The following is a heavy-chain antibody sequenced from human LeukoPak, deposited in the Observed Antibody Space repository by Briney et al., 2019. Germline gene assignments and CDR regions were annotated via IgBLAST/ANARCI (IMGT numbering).Heavy chain of an antibody. CDR3: AREQMEAFDY. D-gene: IGHD5-24*01. J-gene: IGHJ4*02. CDR1: GFTFSTYS. CDR2: IGGSSTSI. V-gene: IGHV3-21*06. Sequence: PGGSLRLFCAASGFTFSTYSMNWVRQAPGKGLEWVSSIGGSSTSIYYAGSVKGRFTVSRDNAKNSLYLQMNSLRAEDTAVYYCAREQMEAFDYWGQGTLVTVSS.